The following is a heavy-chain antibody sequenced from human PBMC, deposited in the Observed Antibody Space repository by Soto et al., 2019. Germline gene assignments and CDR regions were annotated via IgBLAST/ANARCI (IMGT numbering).Heavy chain of an antibody. CDR1: GFTFSNYW. Sequence: GGSLRLSCVASGFTFSNYWMHWVRQAPGKGLVWVSRISPDGNSTNYADSVTGRFTISRDNAKNTLYLQMNSLRAEDTAVYYCARDNWNSYWGQGTLVTVSS. CDR3: ARDNWNSY. V-gene: IGHV3-74*01. CDR2: ISPDGNST. D-gene: IGHD1-7*01. J-gene: IGHJ4*02.